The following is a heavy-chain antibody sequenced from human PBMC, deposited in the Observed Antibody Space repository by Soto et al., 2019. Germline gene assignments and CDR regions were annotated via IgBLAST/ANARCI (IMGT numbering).Heavy chain of an antibody. V-gene: IGHV3-11*01. CDR3: AREKIPVDPFDY. CDR2: ISSSGSTI. J-gene: IGHJ4*02. CDR1: GFSFSDYY. Sequence: GGSLRLSCAASGFSFSDYYMTWIRQAPGQGLEWVSYISSSGSTIYYADSVKGRFTISRDNAKNSLYLQMNSLRAEDTAVYYCAREKIPVDPFDYWGQGTLVTVSS.